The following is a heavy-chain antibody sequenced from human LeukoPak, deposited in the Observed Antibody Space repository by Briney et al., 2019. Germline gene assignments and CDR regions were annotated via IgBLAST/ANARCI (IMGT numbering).Heavy chain of an antibody. CDR3: AREHTYYFGSQTSTLDV. V-gene: IGHV4-31*03. CDR2: IYSTGSV. CDR1: GAFISTGGYY. D-gene: IGHD3-10*01. J-gene: IGHJ6*02. Sequence: TLSLTCTFSGAFISTGGYYWTWIRQPPWKGLEVIGYIYSTGSVDYNLSLKSRLTISLDTSKNQFSLKLNSVTAADTAVYYCAREHTYYFGSQTSTLDVWGQGTAVTVSS.